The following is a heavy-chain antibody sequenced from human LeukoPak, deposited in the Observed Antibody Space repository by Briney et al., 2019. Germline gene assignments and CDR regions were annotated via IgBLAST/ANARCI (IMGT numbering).Heavy chain of an antibody. CDR2: ISYDGSNK. V-gene: IGHV3-30*18. D-gene: IGHD6-19*01. CDR3: AKGSQWLVPRRWFDP. CDR1: GFTFSSYG. Sequence: GGSLRLSCAASGFTFSSYGMHWVRQAPGKGLEWVAVISYDGSNKYYADSVKGRFTISRDNSKNTLYLQMNSLRAEDTAVYYCAKGSQWLVPRRWFDPWGQGTLVTVSS. J-gene: IGHJ5*02.